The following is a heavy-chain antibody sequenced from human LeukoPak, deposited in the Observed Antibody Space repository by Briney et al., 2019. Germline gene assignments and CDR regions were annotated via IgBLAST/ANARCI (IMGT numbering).Heavy chain of an antibody. CDR3: AKDLMTTVTAGGFDP. V-gene: IGHV3-23*01. CDR2: ISGSGGST. Sequence: GGSLRLSCAASGFTFSSYAMSRVRQAPGKGLEWVSAISGSGGSTYYADSVKGRFTISRDNSKNTLYLQMNSLRAEDTAVYYCAKDLMTTVTAGGFDPWGQGTLVTVSS. J-gene: IGHJ5*02. CDR1: GFTFSSYA. D-gene: IGHD4-17*01.